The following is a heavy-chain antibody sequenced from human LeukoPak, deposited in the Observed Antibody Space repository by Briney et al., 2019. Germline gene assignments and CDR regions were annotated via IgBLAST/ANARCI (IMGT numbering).Heavy chain of an antibody. CDR1: GFTFSSYG. V-gene: IGHV3-30*03. CDR2: ISYDGSNK. Sequence: GGSLRLSCAASGFTFSSYGMHWARQAPGKGLEWLAVISYDGSNKYYADSVKGRFTISRDNSKNTLYLQMNSLRAEDTAVYYCAREMSGYWGQGTLVTVSS. D-gene: IGHD3-10*01. CDR3: AREMSGY. J-gene: IGHJ4*02.